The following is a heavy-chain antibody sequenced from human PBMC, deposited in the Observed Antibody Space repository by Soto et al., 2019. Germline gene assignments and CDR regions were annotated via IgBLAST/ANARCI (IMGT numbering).Heavy chain of an antibody. CDR1: GYTFTSYY. CDR3: ARRRDGYRDAFDI. D-gene: IGHD5-12*01. CDR2: INPSGGST. J-gene: IGHJ3*02. V-gene: IGHV1-46*01. Sequence: GASVKACCKASGYTFTSYYMHWVRQAPGQGLEWMGIINPSGGSTSYAQKFQGRVTMTRETSTSTDYMELSSLRSEDTAVYYCARRRDGYRDAFDIWGPGTMVT.